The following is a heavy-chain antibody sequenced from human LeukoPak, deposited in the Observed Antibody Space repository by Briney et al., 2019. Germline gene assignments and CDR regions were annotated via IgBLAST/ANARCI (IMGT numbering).Heavy chain of an antibody. D-gene: IGHD6-25*01. CDR2: LNQDGTEK. CDR1: GFTFSSYW. Sequence: GGSLRLFCAASGFTFSSYWMTWVRQAPGKGLEWVANLNQDGTEKYYVGSVKGRFTISRDNAKNSLYLQMNSLRAEDTAVYYCARSGPIDIWGQGTMVTVSS. V-gene: IGHV3-7*03. J-gene: IGHJ3*02. CDR3: ARSGPIDI.